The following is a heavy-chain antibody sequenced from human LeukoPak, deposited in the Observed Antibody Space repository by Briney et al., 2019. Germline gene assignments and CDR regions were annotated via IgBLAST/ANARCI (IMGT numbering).Heavy chain of an antibody. Sequence: PGGSLRLSCAASGFTFSDYYMSWIRQAPGKGPEWVSYIRSSSSYTNYADSVKGRFTISRDNAKNSLYLQMNSLRAEDTAVYYCARGYYDNSGYYFPFDYWGQGTLVTVSS. J-gene: IGHJ4*02. V-gene: IGHV3-11*06. CDR1: GFTFSDYY. D-gene: IGHD3-22*01. CDR2: IRSSSSYT. CDR3: ARGYYDNSGYYFPFDY.